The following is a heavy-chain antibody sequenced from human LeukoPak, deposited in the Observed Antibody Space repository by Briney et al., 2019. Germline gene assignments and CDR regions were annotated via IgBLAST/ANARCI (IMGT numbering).Heavy chain of an antibody. D-gene: IGHD3-10*01. J-gene: IGHJ6*03. V-gene: IGHV3-21*04. CDR1: GFTFSSYS. CDR3: AYGPSLMVRGVIRDYYYYMDV. Sequence: GGSLRLSCAASGFTFSSYSMNWVRQAPGKGLEWVSSISSSSSYIYYADSVKGRFTISRDNAKNTLYLQMNSLRAEDTAVYYCAYGPSLMVRGVIRDYYYYMDVWGKGTTVTISS. CDR2: ISSSSSYI.